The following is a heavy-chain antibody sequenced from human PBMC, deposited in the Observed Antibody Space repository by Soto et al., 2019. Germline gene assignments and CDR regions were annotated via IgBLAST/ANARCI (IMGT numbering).Heavy chain of an antibody. CDR3: ASQIYYDSSVFDP. Sequence: ASVKVSCKASGYTLNNSGFSWVRQAPGQGLEWVGWIRVNNGNPNYPQNLQGRVTMTIDPSTSTAYMELTSLRSDDTAVYYCASQIYYDSSVFDPWGQGTLVTVSS. D-gene: IGHD3-22*01. V-gene: IGHV1-18*01. CDR2: IRVNNGNP. CDR1: GYTLNNSG. J-gene: IGHJ5*02.